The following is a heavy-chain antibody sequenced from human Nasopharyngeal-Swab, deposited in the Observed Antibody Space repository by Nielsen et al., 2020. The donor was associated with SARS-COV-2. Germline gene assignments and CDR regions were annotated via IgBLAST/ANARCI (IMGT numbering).Heavy chain of an antibody. V-gene: IGHV3-49*04. Sequence: GGSLRLSCTASGFTFGDYAMSWVRQAPGKGLEWVGFIRSKAYGGTTEYAASVKGRFTILRDDSKSIAYLQMNSLKTEDTAVYYCTRVGSYYYFDYWGQGTLVTVSS. CDR1: GFTFGDYA. J-gene: IGHJ4*02. CDR3: TRVGSYYYFDY. D-gene: IGHD1-26*01. CDR2: IRSKAYGGTT.